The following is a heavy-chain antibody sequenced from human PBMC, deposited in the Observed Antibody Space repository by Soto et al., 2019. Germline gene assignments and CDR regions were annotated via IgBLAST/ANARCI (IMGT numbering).Heavy chain of an antibody. V-gene: IGHV3-64*01. CDR3: ARRARPDFYYMDV. Sequence: EVQLAESGGGLAQPGGSLRLSCAASGFTLSGYAMDWVRQAPGKGLEYVSGISSNGVGTYYANSVQGRFTISRDNSNNTVYLQMGSLRPEAMAVYYCARRARPDFYYMDVWGKGTTVTVSS. J-gene: IGHJ6*03. CDR1: GFTLSGYA. D-gene: IGHD6-6*01. CDR2: ISSNGVGT.